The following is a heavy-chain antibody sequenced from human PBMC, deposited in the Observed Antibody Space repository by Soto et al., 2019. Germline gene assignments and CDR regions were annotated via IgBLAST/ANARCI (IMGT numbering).Heavy chain of an antibody. CDR2: VHSSGST. CDR1: GGSMNNYH. Sequence: KPSETLSLTCTVSGGSMNNYHWSWLRQPGGKGLEWIGRVHSSGSTDYNPFLKSRITVSIDTSKNQFSLELTSVTAADTGVYFCVRDSVSLTTFDFWGQGTLVTVSS. CDR3: VRDSVSLTTFDF. D-gene: IGHD1-1*01. V-gene: IGHV4-4*07. J-gene: IGHJ4*02.